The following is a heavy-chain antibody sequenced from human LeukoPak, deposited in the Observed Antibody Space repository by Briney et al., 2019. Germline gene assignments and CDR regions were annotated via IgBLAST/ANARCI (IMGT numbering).Heavy chain of an antibody. CDR2: ISGSGGST. Sequence: GSLRLSCAASGFTFSSYAMSWVRQAPGKGLEWVSAISGSGGSTYYADSVKGRFTISRDNSKNTLYLQMNSLRAEDTAVYYCAKWAQPLLYYYYYYMDVWGKGTTVTVSS. D-gene: IGHD2-21*02. J-gene: IGHJ6*03. CDR1: GFTFSSYA. CDR3: AKWAQPLLYYYYYYMDV. V-gene: IGHV3-23*01.